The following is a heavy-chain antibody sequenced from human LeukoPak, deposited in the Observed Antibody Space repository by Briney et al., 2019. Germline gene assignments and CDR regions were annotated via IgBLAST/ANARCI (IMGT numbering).Heavy chain of an antibody. CDR1: GFTISSSY. D-gene: IGHD4/OR15-4a*01. CDR2: IYGADTI. J-gene: IGHJ4*02. V-gene: IGHV3-66*01. Sequence: GGSLRLSCAASGFTISSSYMSWVRQVPGKGLEWVSCIYGADTIYYADFVKDRFTISRDSNRNILYLQMNSLRAEDTAVYYCARGARGACFDYWGQGTLVTVSS. CDR3: ARGARGACFDY.